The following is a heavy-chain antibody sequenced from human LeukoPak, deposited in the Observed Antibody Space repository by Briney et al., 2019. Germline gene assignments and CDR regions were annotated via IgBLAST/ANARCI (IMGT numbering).Heavy chain of an antibody. D-gene: IGHD6-13*01. J-gene: IGHJ6*02. V-gene: IGHV3-30*02. CDR2: LWFDGSHQ. CDR3: ANLDSSSWYVYYGMDV. Sequence: GGSLRLSCAASGFTFRTYGMHWVRQTPGKGLEWVAFLWFDGSHQYYADSVKGRFTISRDNSKNTLYLQMNSLRAEDTAVYYCANLDSSSWYVYYGMDVWGQGTTVTVSS. CDR1: GFTFRTYG.